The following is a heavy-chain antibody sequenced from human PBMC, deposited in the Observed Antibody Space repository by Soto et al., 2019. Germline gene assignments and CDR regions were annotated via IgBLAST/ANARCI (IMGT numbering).Heavy chain of an antibody. D-gene: IGHD3-9*01. V-gene: IGHV4-30-4*01. CDR3: ARGLVIRPYYYHGMDV. CDR1: GGSISSGDYF. J-gene: IGHJ6*02. Sequence: PSETLSLTCTVSGGSISSGDYFWSWIRQSPGKGLEWIGYISSIGSTYYNPSLKSRVSVSRDTSKNQFSLKLSSVTTTDTAVYYCARGLVIRPYYYHGMDVWGPGTTVPVSS. CDR2: ISSIGST.